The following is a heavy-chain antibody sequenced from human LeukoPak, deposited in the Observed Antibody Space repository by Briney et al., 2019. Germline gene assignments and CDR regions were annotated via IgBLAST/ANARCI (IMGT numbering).Heavy chain of an antibody. D-gene: IGHD5-12*01. Sequence: GGSLRLSCAASGFTFSNYAMSWVRQAPGKGLEWVSTMSGIDDSTHYADSVRGRFTISRDNSKNTLFLQLSSLRAEDTAVYYCAKEDIAGNVDYWGQGTLVTVSS. CDR2: MSGIDDST. CDR1: GFTFSNYA. V-gene: IGHV3-23*01. CDR3: AKEDIAGNVDY. J-gene: IGHJ4*02.